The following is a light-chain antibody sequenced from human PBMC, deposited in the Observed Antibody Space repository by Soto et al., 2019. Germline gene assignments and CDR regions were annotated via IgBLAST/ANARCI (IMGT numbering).Light chain of an antibody. CDR2: STS. CDR1: TGAVTSGSY. J-gene: IGLJ3*02. Sequence: QTVVTQEPSLTVSPGGTVTLTCASSTGAVTSGSYPHWFQQKPGQAPRALIYSTSNKHSWTPARFSGSLLGGKAALTLSGVQLEDEAEYDYLRYFGCGQLWVFGGGTKLTVL. V-gene: IGLV7-43*01. CDR3: LRYFGCGQLWV.